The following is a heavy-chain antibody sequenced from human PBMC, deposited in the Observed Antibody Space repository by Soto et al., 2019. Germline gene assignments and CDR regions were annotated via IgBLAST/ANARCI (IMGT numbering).Heavy chain of an antibody. CDR3: ARGHVPAAIPGRIDNWFDP. V-gene: IGHV1-69*02. Sequence: SVKVSCKASGGTFSSYTISWVRQAPGQGLEWMGRIIPILGIANYAQKFQGRVTITADKSTSTAYMELSSLRSEDTAVYYCARGHVPAAIPGRIDNWFDPWGQGTLVTVSS. CDR2: IIPILGIA. J-gene: IGHJ5*02. D-gene: IGHD2-2*01. CDR1: GGTFSSYT.